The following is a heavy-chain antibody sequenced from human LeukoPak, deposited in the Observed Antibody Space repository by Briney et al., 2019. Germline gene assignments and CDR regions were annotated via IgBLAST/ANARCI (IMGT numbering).Heavy chain of an antibody. V-gene: IGHV3-23*01. D-gene: IGHD1-1*01. CDR3: AKETGTTRPGSPYY. J-gene: IGHJ4*02. CDR1: GFIFSTYW. CDR2: ISGSGGST. Sequence: GGSLRLSCAASGFIFSTYWMTWVRQAPGKGLEWVSAISGSGGSTYYADSVKGRFTISRDNSKNTLYLQMNSLRAEDTAVYYCAKETGTTRPGSPYYWGQGTLVTVSS.